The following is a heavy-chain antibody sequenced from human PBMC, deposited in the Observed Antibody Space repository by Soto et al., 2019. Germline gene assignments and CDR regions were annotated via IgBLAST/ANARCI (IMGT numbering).Heavy chain of an antibody. Sequence: QVQLVQSGAEVKKTGSSVKVSCKASGGTFSIYGFSWVRQAPGQGPEWIGGIIPILTTTNYAQKFQGRVTIVADESTTTVYMELSSLKFEDTAVYYCATSVGIAPTGEDGMDVWGQVTSVTVSS. V-gene: IGHV1-69*01. CDR3: ATSVGIAPTGEDGMDV. D-gene: IGHD2-8*02. CDR2: IIPILTTT. J-gene: IGHJ6*02. CDR1: GGTFSIYG.